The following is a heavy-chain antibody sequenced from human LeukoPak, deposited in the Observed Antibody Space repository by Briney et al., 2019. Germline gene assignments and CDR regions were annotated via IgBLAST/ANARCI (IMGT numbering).Heavy chain of an antibody. CDR2: ISSSSSYI. CDR1: GFTFSSYS. V-gene: IGHV3-21*01. J-gene: IGHJ5*02. CDR3: ARDSYGDDQNWFDP. Sequence: PGGSLRLSCAASGFTFSSYSMNWVRQAPGKGLEWVSSISSSSSYIYYADSVKGRFTIFRDNAKNSLYLQMNSLRAEDTAVYYCARDSYGDDQNWFDPWGQGTMVTVSS. D-gene: IGHD4-17*01.